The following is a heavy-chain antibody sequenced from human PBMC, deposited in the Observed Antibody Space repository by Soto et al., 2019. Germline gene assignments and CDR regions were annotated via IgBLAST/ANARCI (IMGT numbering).Heavy chain of an antibody. CDR3: ATWSGYGDL. CDR2: ISVTGDTT. Sequence: EVQLLESGGGLVQPGGSLRLSCAASGFTISTYSFTWVRQTPAKGLEWVSGISVTGDTTFYADSVKGRFTISRDISKNTVYLQMNSLRVEDTAVYFCATWSGYGDLWGQGTLVPVSS. D-gene: IGHD5-12*01. V-gene: IGHV3-23*01. J-gene: IGHJ4*02. CDR1: GFTISTYS.